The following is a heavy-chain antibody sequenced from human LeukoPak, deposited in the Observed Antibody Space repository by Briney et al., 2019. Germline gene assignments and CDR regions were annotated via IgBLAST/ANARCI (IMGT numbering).Heavy chain of an antibody. CDR1: GDSISSSNYY. J-gene: IGHJ4*02. CDR2: IYSGGST. D-gene: IGHD3-16*02. Sequence: PSETLSLTCTVSGDSISSSNYYWGWIRQPPGKGLEWIGNIYSGGSTYYNPSLKSRVTISVDTSKNQFSLKPSSVTAADTAVYYCARRPAERRSYRFDYWGQGTLVTVSS. V-gene: IGHV4-39*01. CDR3: ARRPAERRSYRFDY.